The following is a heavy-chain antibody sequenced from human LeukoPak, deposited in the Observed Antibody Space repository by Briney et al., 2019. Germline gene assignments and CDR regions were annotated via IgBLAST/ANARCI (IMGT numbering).Heavy chain of an antibody. D-gene: IGHD3-10*01. CDR1: GFTFSSYA. CDR3: ARESTAAGLWFGGLLPQGGGMDV. J-gene: IGHJ6*02. V-gene: IGHV3-30*04. Sequence: GGSLRLSCAASGFTFSSYAMHWVRQAPGKGLEWVAVISYDGSNKYYADSVKGRFTISRDNSKNTLYLQMNSLRAEDTAVYYRARESTAAGLWFGGLLPQGGGMDVWGQGTTVTVSS. CDR2: ISYDGSNK.